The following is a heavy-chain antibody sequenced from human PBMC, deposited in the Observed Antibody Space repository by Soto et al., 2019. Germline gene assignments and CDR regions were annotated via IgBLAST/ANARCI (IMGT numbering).Heavy chain of an antibody. D-gene: IGHD3-10*01. CDR2: IWYDGSNK. V-gene: IGHV3-33*01. CDR1: GFTFSSYG. J-gene: IGHJ4*02. CDR3: AREGLHVLLWFGELIEY. Sequence: GGSLRLSCAASGFTFSSYGMHWVRQAPGKGLEWVAVIWYDGSNKYYADSVKGRFTISRDNSKNTLYLQMNSLRAEDTAVYYCAREGLHVLLWFGELIEYWGQGTLVTVSS.